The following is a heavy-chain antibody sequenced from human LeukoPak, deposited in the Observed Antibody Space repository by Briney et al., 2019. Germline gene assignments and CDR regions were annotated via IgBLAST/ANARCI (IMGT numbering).Heavy chain of an antibody. Sequence: GGSLRLSCAASGFTFSSYEMNWVRQAPGKGLEWVSYISSSGSTIYYADSVKGRSTISRDNAKNSLYLQMNSLRAEDTAVYYCAREVDFWSGFQGYFEYWGQGTLLTVSS. CDR2: ISSSGSTI. CDR3: AREVDFWSGFQGYFEY. V-gene: IGHV3-48*03. CDR1: GFTFSSYE. J-gene: IGHJ4*02. D-gene: IGHD3-3*01.